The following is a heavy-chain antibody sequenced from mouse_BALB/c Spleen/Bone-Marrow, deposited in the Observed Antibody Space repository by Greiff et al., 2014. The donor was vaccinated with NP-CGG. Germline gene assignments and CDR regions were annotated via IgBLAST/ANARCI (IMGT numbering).Heavy chain of an antibody. D-gene: IGHD2-10*02. CDR1: GFSFTVYG. CDR3: AREKYRHYYPTRH. V-gene: IGHV2-6-7*01. J-gene: IGHJ4*01. Sequence: QVQLQQSGPGLVAPSQSLSITCTVSGFSFTVYGINWVRQPPGKGLEWLGMIWGDGTTDYNSALRSRLSINKDNSRSQVFLKMNSLQTDDTARYFCAREKYRHYYPTRHSGQGPSVPLHS. CDR2: IWGDGTT.